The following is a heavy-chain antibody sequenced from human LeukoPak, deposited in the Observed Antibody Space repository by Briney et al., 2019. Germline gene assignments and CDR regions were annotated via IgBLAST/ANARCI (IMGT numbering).Heavy chain of an antibody. CDR3: TRFTPYYYDSSGYYQNFVY. CDR2: IRSKAYGGTT. V-gene: IGHV3-49*04. CDR1: GFTLGDYA. J-gene: IGHJ4*02. Sequence: GGSLRLSCTGSGFTLGDYAMSCVRQAPEKGRERGGFIRSKAYGGTTEYAASVKGRFTTSRDDSTSIAYLQMNSLKTEDTAVYYCTRFTPYYYDSSGYYQNFVYWGQGTLVTVSS. D-gene: IGHD3-22*01.